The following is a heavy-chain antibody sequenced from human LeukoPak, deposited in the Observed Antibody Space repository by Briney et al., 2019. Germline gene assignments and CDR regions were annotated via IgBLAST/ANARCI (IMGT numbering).Heavy chain of an antibody. CDR3: ARPRYGSYYYYMDV. CDR1: GFTFDDYG. V-gene: IGHV3-20*04. D-gene: IGHD4-17*01. J-gene: IGHJ6*03. Sequence: GGSLRLSCAASGFTFDDYGMSWVRQAPGKGLEWVSGINWNGGSTAYADSVKGRFTISRDHAKNSLYLQMNSLRAQDTALYYCARPRYGSYYYYMDVWGKGTTVTVSS. CDR2: INWNGGST.